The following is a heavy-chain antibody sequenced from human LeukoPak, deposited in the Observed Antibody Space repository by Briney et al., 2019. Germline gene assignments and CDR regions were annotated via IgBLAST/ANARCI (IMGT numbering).Heavy chain of an antibody. CDR1: GFTFSDYY. D-gene: IGHD1-26*01. Sequence: GGSLRLSCAAYGFTFSDYYMSWIRQAPGKGMEWVSYISSSGSTIYYADSVKGRFTISRHNSKNTLYLQMNSLRAEDTAVYYCARGNPGEWELLDYWGQGTLVTVSS. V-gene: IGHV3-11*01. CDR2: ISSSGSTI. CDR3: ARGNPGEWELLDY. J-gene: IGHJ4*02.